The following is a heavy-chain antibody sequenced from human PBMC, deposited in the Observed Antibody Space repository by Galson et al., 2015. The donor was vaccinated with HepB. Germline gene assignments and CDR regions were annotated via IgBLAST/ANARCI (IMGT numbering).Heavy chain of an antibody. J-gene: IGHJ5*02. CDR1: GGTFSSYA. V-gene: IGHV1-69*06. CDR2: IIPIFGTA. D-gene: IGHD3-3*01. Sequence: SVKVSCKASGGTFSSYAISWVRQAPGHGLEWMGGIIPIFGTANYAQKFQGRVTITADKSTSTAYMELSSLRSEDTAVYYCASGLTIEGWFDPWGQGTLVTVSS. CDR3: ASGLTIEGWFDP.